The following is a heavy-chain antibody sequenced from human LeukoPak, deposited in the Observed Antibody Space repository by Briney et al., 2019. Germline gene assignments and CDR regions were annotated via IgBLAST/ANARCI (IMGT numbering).Heavy chain of an antibody. CDR2: VYYSGST. Sequence: SETLSLTCTVSGDSISTYFWSWIRQPPGKGLEWIGYVYYSGSTNYNPSLESRITVSVDTSKNQFSLKLSSVTAADTAVYYCARVTTGTIDFWGQGTLVTVSS. CDR1: GDSISTYF. J-gene: IGHJ4*02. V-gene: IGHV4-59*01. D-gene: IGHD1-1*01. CDR3: ARVTTGTIDF.